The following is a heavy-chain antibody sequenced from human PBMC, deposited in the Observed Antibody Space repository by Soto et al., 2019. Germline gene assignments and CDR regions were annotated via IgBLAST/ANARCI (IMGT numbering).Heavy chain of an antibody. CDR1: GATFSSYV. CDR3: AKQHGYGDY. CDR2: ISSSGIDT. Sequence: VQLLESGGGLVQPGGSLRLSCAASGATFSSYVRGWVRQAPGRGLEWVSVISSSGIDTYYADSVKGRFIISRDNSKNALYLQMNSLGAEDTAVYYCAKQHGYGDYWGQGTLVTVSS. D-gene: IGHD5-18*01. J-gene: IGHJ4*02. V-gene: IGHV3-23*01.